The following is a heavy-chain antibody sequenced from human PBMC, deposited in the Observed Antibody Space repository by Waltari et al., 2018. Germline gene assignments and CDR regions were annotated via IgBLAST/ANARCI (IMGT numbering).Heavy chain of an antibody. CDR3: ATDLAGPVDR. V-gene: IGHV3-74*03. J-gene: IGHJ5*02. Sequence: EVLLVESGGGLVQPGGSLRLPCAASGFTFSRYWIHWVRQVPGKGLEWVSRINEDGTFTSYADSAEGRLTISRDNAKSTLYLQMNSLGVDETAVYYCATDLAGPVDRWGQGTLVTVSS. CDR2: INEDGTFT. CDR1: GFTFSRYW.